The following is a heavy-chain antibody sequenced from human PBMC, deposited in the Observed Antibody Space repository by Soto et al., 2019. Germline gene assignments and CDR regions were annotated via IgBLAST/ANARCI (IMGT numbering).Heavy chain of an antibody. CDR1: GGTFSSYA. Sequence: QVQLVQSGAEVKKPGSSVKVSCKASGGTFSSYAISWVRQAPGQGLEWMGGIIPIFGTANYAQKFQGRVTITADESTSTAYMELSSLRSEDTAVYYCVSLRVVAATPTYYYYGMDVWGQGTTVTVSS. CDR2: IIPIFGTA. CDR3: VSLRVVAATPTYYYYGMDV. J-gene: IGHJ6*02. D-gene: IGHD2-15*01. V-gene: IGHV1-69*01.